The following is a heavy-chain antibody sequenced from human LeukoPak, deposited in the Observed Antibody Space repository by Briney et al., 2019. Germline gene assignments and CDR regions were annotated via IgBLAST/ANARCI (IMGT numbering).Heavy chain of an antibody. Sequence: PSETLSLTCTVSGGSLSSSSYYWGWIRQPPGKGLEWIVSIYYSGSTYYNPSLKTRVTISVDTSKNQFSLKLSSVTAADTAVYYCASGGSYDYWGQGTLVTVSS. J-gene: IGHJ4*02. CDR2: IYYSGST. CDR1: GGSLSSSSYY. D-gene: IGHD1-26*01. V-gene: IGHV4-39*01. CDR3: ASGGSYDY.